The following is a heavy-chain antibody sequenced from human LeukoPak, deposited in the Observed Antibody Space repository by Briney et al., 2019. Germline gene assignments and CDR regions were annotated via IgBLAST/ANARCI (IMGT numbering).Heavy chain of an antibody. Sequence: KPSETLSLTCTVSGGSIRGYYWNWIRQPPGKGLQWIGYISYSGSTNYNPSLKSRVTISVDTSRNQVSLKLTSMTAADTGVYYCARTNTFDIGGQGTMVTVSS. J-gene: IGHJ3*02. V-gene: IGHV4-59*01. CDR1: GGSIRGYY. CDR2: ISYSGST. CDR3: ARTNTFDI.